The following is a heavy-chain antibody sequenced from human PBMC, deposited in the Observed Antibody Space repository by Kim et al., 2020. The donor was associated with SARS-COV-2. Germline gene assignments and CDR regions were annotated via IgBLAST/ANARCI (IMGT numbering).Heavy chain of an antibody. J-gene: IGHJ2*01. V-gene: IGHV4-38-2*02. D-gene: IGHD3-9*01. Sequence: SETLSLTCTVSDYSITRGSYWGWIRQPPGKVLEWIGTISHSGSPYYNPSLKSRVTMSVDTANKQFSLYLTSVTAADTAVFYCARFDPYGNFDLWGRGTL. CDR2: ISHSGSP. CDR1: DYSITRGSY. CDR3: ARFDPYGNFDL.